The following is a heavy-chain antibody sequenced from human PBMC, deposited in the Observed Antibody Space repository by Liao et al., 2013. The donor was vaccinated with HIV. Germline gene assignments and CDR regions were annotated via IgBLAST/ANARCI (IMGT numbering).Heavy chain of an antibody. V-gene: IGHV4-39*07. CDR3: ARVIKSCSGFGCDHGGFNY. J-gene: IGHJ4*02. CDR1: GGSISSSGFY. CDR2: FYSSGSS. D-gene: IGHD6-19*01. Sequence: QVQLQESGPGLVTASQTLSLTCTVSGGSISSSGFYWGWIRQPPGKGLEWIGNFYSSGSSIYNPSLKSRLVISADTSKNELSLKLKSVTDADTAVYYCARVIKSCSGFGCDHGGFNYWGQGTLVTVSS.